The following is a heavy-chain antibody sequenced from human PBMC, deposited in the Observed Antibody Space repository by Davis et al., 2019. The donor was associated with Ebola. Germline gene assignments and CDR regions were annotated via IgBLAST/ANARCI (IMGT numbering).Heavy chain of an antibody. J-gene: IGHJ4*02. CDR2: IYYSGST. D-gene: IGHD4-17*01. CDR3: ARHPLSTVTKNFDY. Sequence: MPSETLSLTCTVSGGSISSYYWGWIRQPPGKGLEWIGSIYYSGSTYYNPSLKSRVTISVDTSKNQFSLKLSSVTAADTAVYYCARHPLSTVTKNFDYWGQGTLVTVSS. V-gene: IGHV4-39*01. CDR1: GGSISSYY.